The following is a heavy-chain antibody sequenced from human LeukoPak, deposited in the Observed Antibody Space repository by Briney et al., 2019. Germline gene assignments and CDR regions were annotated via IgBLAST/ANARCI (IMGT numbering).Heavy chain of an antibody. J-gene: IGHJ4*02. CDR2: IIPIFGTT. Sequence: ASVKLSCKASGGTFSSYSISWVRQAPGQGLEWMGGIIPIFGTTNYAQKFQGRVTITTDEATSTAYMELSSLRSEDTAVYYCARGLATGGYNWNYLFDYWGQGTLVTVSS. V-gene: IGHV1-69*05. D-gene: IGHD1-7*01. CDR3: ARGLATGGYNWNYLFDY. CDR1: GGTFSSYS.